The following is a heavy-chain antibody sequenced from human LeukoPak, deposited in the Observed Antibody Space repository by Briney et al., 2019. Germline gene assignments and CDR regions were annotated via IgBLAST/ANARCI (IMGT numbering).Heavy chain of an antibody. CDR2: ISSTSTYI. V-gene: IGHV3-21*01. Sequence: PGGSLRLSCAASGFTFSSYGMSWVRQAPGKGLEWVSSISSTSTYIYYADSVKGRFTISRDNAKNSVYLQMNSLRAEDTAVYYCARDGGGAYYYGSGAEFDYWGQGTLVTVSS. CDR3: ARDGGGAYYYGSGAEFDY. J-gene: IGHJ4*02. D-gene: IGHD3-10*01. CDR1: GFTFSSYG.